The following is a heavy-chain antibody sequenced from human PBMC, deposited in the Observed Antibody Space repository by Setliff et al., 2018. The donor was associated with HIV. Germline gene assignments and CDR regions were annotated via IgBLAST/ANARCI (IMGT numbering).Heavy chain of an antibody. V-gene: IGHV5-51*01. CDR3: ARVIVVASDAFDI. D-gene: IGHD2-15*01. J-gene: IGHJ3*02. Sequence: PGESLKISCKGSGYSFTSYWIGWVRQMPGKGLEWMGVIYPGDSDTRYSPSFQGQVTISVDKSISTAYLQWSSLRASDIAMYYCARVIVVASDAFDIWGQGTMVTVSS. CDR2: IYPGDSDT. CDR1: GYSFTSYW.